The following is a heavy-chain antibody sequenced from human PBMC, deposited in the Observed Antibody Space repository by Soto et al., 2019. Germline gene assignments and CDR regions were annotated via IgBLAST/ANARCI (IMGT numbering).Heavy chain of an antibody. V-gene: IGHV4-61*01. J-gene: IGHJ4*02. CDR1: GGSVSGGSYY. Sequence: QVQLQESGPGLVKPSEALSLTCTVSGGSVSGGSYYWSWLRQPPVKGMEWIGYTYYSGRTNYNTSLNSRVTIAVDTCKNQFSLKLSSVTAADTAVYYCARGTYYYDRSGYSYGPKFAYWGQGTLVTVSS. CDR2: TYYSGRT. CDR3: ARGTYYYDRSGYSYGPKFAY. D-gene: IGHD3-22*01.